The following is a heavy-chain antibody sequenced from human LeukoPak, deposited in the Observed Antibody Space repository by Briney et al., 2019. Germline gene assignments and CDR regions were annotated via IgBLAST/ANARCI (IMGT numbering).Heavy chain of an antibody. CDR3: ASGEPYYDSSGYYSRPG. CDR1: GFTFSSYW. CDR2: IKEDGREK. J-gene: IGHJ4*02. Sequence: GGSLRLSCAASGFTFSSYWMSWVRQVPGKGLEWVANIKEDGREKYFVDSVKGRFTISRDNAKNSLYLQMNSLRAEDTAVYYCASGEPYYDSSGYYSRPGWGQGTLVTVSS. V-gene: IGHV3-7*02. D-gene: IGHD3-22*01.